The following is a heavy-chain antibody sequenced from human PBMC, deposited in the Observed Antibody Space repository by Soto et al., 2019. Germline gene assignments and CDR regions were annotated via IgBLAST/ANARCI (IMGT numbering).Heavy chain of an antibody. CDR2: IYHSGST. D-gene: IGHD3-3*01. CDR3: ARVEAYFRTTGWFDP. CDR1: GGSISSGGYS. J-gene: IGHJ5*02. V-gene: IGHV4-30-2*01. Sequence: QLQLQESGSGLVKPSQTLSLTCAVSGGSISSGGYSWSWIRQPPGKGLEWIGYIYHSGSTYYNPSLKSRVTISVDRSKNQFSLKLSSVTAADTAVYYCARVEAYFRTTGWFDPWGQGTLVTVSS.